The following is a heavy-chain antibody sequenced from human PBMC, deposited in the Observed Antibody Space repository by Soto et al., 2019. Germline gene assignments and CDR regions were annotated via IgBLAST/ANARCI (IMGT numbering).Heavy chain of an antibody. CDR2: ISSNGSSI. CDR3: ARARQLTVATDYMDV. CDR1: GFTFSSYA. V-gene: IGHV3-64*04. D-gene: IGHD2-15*01. J-gene: IGHJ6*03. Sequence: PGGSLRLSCSASGFTFSSYAMHWVRQAPGKGLEYVSAISSNGSSIYYADSVKGRFTISRDNAKNSLYLQMNSLRAEDTAVYYCARARQLTVATDYMDVWGKGTTVTVSS.